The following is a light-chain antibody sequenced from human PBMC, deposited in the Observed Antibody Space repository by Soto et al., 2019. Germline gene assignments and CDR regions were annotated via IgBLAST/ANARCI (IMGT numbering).Light chain of an antibody. V-gene: IGKV3-20*01. Sequence: EIVLTQSPGTLSLSPGERTTLSCRASRSISSSYLAWYQQKPGQAPRLLIYGASTRATSIPDRFSGSGSGTDFTLTISRLEPEDFAVYYCQQYDNSPALTFGGGTKVEIK. CDR2: GAS. CDR3: QQYDNSPALT. J-gene: IGKJ4*01. CDR1: RSISSSY.